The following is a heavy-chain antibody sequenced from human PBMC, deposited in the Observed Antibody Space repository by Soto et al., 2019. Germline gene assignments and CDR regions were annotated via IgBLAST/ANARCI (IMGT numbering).Heavy chain of an antibody. V-gene: IGHV4-30-4*01. CDR2: IYYSGST. D-gene: IGHD3-22*01. CDR1: GGSISSGDYY. J-gene: IGHJ4*02. Sequence: SETLSLTCTVSGGSISSGDYYWSWIRQPPGKGLEWIGYIYYSGSTYYNPSLKSRVTISVDTSKNQFSLKLSSVTAADTAVYYCAKSPDSSGYYPFYWGQGTLVTVSS. CDR3: AKSPDSSGYYPFY.